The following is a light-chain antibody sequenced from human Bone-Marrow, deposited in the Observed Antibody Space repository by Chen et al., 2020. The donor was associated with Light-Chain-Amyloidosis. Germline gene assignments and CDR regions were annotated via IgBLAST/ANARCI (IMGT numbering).Light chain of an antibody. CDR1: QTISSNY. V-gene: IGKV3-20*01. Sequence: EIVLTQSPGTLSLSPGEGANLSCRASQTISSNYFTWYQQKFGQAPRLLIYGSSSRATGIPDGVTGSGSETDFTLTINRLEPEDFAMYYCQQYGTSPLTFGGGTKVEI. CDR2: GSS. J-gene: IGKJ4*01. CDR3: QQYGTSPLT.